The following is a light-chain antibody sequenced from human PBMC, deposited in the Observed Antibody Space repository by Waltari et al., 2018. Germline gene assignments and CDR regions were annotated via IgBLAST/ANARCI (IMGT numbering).Light chain of an antibody. CDR1: QSIVVW. CDR2: KAS. J-gene: IGKJ1*01. CDR3: LPYNSYPWT. Sequence: DIQVTQSPSTLSASVGDRVTITCRASQSIVVWLAWYQQKPGKAPRLLIYKASYLESGVPSRFSGSASGTAFTLTISSLQADDFATYYCLPYNSYPWTFRQGTPVEIQ. V-gene: IGKV1-5*03.